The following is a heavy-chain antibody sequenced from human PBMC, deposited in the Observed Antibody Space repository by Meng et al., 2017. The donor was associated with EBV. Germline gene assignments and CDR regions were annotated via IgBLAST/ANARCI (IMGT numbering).Heavy chain of an antibody. CDR1: GGTFRSDA. CDR3: ASESGRGFTPDY. Sequence: VQLQQSGAWVKKPGSSVKVSCRTSGGTFRSDAVSWVRQAPGQGLEWMGGLIPMSGAPHYAQKFQDRVTIIADESTSTHSMELNNLRSEDTAMYYCASESGRGFTPDYWGQGTLVTVSS. V-gene: IGHV1-69*01. J-gene: IGHJ4*02. CDR2: LIPMSGAP. D-gene: IGHD3-10*01.